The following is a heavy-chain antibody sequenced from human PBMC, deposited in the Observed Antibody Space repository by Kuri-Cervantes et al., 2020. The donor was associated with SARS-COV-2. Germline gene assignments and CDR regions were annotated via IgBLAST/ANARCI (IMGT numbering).Heavy chain of an antibody. CDR3: ARDHPFTMRALGGEFDY. CDR1: GFTFSSYS. CDR2: ISSSSSTI. Sequence: GESLKISCAASGFTFSSYSMNWVRQAPGKGLEWVSYISSSSSTIYYADSVKGRFTISRDNAKNSLYLQMNSLRAEDTAVYYCARDHPFTMRALGGEFDYWGQGTLVTVSS. D-gene: IGHD3-22*01. J-gene: IGHJ4*02. V-gene: IGHV3-48*01.